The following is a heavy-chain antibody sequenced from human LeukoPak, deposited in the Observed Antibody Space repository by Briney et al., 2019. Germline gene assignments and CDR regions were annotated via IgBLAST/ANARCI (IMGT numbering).Heavy chain of an antibody. D-gene: IGHD3/OR15-3a*01. CDR1: GYSISSGYY. J-gene: IGHJ4*02. Sequence: SETLSLTCSVSGYSISSGYYWGWIRQPPGKGLEWIGSIYYTGNTYYNASLKSRVTISIDTSKNQISLRLTSVTATDTAMYYCARQTGSGLFTLPGGQGTLVTVSS. V-gene: IGHV4-38-2*02. CDR2: IYYTGNT. CDR3: ARQTGSGLFTLP.